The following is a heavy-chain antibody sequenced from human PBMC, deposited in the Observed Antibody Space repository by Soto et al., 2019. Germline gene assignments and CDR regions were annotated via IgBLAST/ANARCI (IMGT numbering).Heavy chain of an antibody. Sequence: KFQGRVTIARDTSATTAYMELTSLRSEDTAVYYCARGVTVWSAIDYWGQGTVVTVSP. V-gene: IGHV1-3*01. CDR3: ARGVTVWSAIDY. D-gene: IGHD2-21*01. J-gene: IGHJ4*02.